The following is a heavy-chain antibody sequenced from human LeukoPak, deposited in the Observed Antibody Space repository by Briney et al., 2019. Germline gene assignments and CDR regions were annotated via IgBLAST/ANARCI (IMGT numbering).Heavy chain of an antibody. J-gene: IGHJ4*02. CDR3: ARDLDNSGWYVFGY. CDR1: GGSIRNYF. CDR2: IYTSGSI. Sequence: SETLSLTCSVSGGSIRNYFWSWIRQPAGKGLEWIGRIYTSGSIDYKPSLRSRVTMSVDTSKNQHSLKLSSVTAADTAVYYCARDLDNSGWYVFGYWGQGNLVTVSS. V-gene: IGHV4-4*07. D-gene: IGHD6-19*01.